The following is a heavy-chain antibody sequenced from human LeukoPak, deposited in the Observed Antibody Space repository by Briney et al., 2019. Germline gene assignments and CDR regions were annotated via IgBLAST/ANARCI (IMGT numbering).Heavy chain of an antibody. CDR2: INTNTGNP. CDR1: GYIFSIYA. V-gene: IGHV7-4-1*02. Sequence: ASVKVSCKASGYIFSIYAMIWVRQAPGQGLELMGWINTNTGNPTYAQGFTGRFVFSWDTSVSTAYLQISSLKTEDTAVYYCARDYTLTVGTTTYFQHWGQGTLVTVSS. D-gene: IGHD1-26*01. J-gene: IGHJ1*01. CDR3: ARDYTLTVGTTTYFQH.